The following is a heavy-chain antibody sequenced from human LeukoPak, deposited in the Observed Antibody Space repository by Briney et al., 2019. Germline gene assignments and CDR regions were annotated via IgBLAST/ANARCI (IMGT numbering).Heavy chain of an antibody. CDR3: AKAEKNYYGSGSYYANDAFDI. CDR2: ISYDGSNK. V-gene: IGHV3-30*18. Sequence: GGSLRLSCAASGFTFNRYWMSWVRQAPGKGLEWVAVISYDGSNKYYADSVKGRFTISRDNSKNTLYLQMNSLRAEDTAVYYCAKAEKNYYGSGSYYANDAFDIWGQGTMVTVSS. J-gene: IGHJ3*02. D-gene: IGHD3-10*01. CDR1: GFTFNRYW.